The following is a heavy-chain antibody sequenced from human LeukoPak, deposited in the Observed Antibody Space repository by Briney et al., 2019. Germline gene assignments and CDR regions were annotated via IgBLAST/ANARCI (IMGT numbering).Heavy chain of an antibody. CDR2: ISESGSST. Sequence: PGGSLRLSCAASGFTFSSYAMTWVRQAPGKGLEWVSSISESGSSTFYADSVKGRFTISRDNSKNTLYLQLNSLRAEDTAEYYCAKGSATGYFDYWGQGTLVTVST. D-gene: IGHD3-10*01. CDR3: AKGSATGYFDY. V-gene: IGHV3-23*01. CDR1: GFTFSSYA. J-gene: IGHJ4*02.